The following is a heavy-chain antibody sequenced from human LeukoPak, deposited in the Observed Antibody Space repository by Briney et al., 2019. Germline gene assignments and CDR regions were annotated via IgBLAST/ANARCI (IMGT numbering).Heavy chain of an antibody. Sequence: SGTLSLTCAVSGGSISSSNWWSWVRQPPGKGLEWIGEIYHSGSTNYNPSLKSRVTISVDTSKNQFSLKLSSVTAADTAVYYCATQPDYGDDGYFDYWGQGTLVTVSS. CDR1: GGSISSSNW. D-gene: IGHD4-17*01. J-gene: IGHJ4*02. V-gene: IGHV4-4*02. CDR3: ATQPDYGDDGYFDY. CDR2: IYHSGST.